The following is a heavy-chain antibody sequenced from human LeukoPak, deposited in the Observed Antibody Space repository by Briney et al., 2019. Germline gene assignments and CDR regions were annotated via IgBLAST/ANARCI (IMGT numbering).Heavy chain of an antibody. CDR1: GFTFSSYG. V-gene: IGHV3-30*18. J-gene: IGHJ6*02. Sequence: PGGSLRLSCAASGFTFSSYGMHWARQAPGKGLEWVAVISYDGSNKYYADSVKGRFTISRDNSKNTLYLQMNSLRAEDTAVYYCAKDGDIVVVPAAMYHYYYGMDVWGQGTTVTASS. D-gene: IGHD2-2*01. CDR3: AKDGDIVVVPAAMYHYYYGMDV. CDR2: ISYDGSNK.